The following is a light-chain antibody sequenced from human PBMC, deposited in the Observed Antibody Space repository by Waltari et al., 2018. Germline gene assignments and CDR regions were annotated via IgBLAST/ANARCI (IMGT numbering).Light chain of an antibody. CDR3: QSYDNSLSGWV. Sequence: QSVLTQPPSVSGAPGQRVTISCTGSSSTIGAGYDVHWYQQLPGTAPKLLIYGNINRPSGVPDRFSGSKSGTSASLAITGLQAEDEADYYCQSYDNSLSGWVFGGGTKLTVL. V-gene: IGLV1-40*01. CDR1: SSTIGAGYD. J-gene: IGLJ3*02. CDR2: GNI.